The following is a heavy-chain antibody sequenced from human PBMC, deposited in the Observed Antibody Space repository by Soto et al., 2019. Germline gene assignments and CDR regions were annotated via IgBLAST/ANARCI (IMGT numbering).Heavy chain of an antibody. CDR3: AKAPVDFYYYGMDV. Sequence: GGSLRLSSAASGFTFSSYAMNWVRQAPGKGPEWVSTISASGGSTYYADSVKGRFTISRETSKNTLYLQMNSLRAEDTAVYYCAKAPVDFYYYGMDVWGQGTTVTVSS. CDR2: ISASGGST. V-gene: IGHV3-23*01. CDR1: GFTFSSYA. D-gene: IGHD5-12*01. J-gene: IGHJ6*02.